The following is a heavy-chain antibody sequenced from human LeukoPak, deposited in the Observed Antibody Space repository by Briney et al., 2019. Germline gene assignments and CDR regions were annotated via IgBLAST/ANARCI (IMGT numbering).Heavy chain of an antibody. D-gene: IGHD3-16*02. Sequence: GGSLRLSCAASGFTFSSYSMNWVRQAPGKGLEWVSYISSSSSTIYYADSVKGRFTISRDNSKNTLYLQMNSLRAEDTAVYYCAKDAVITFGGVIVIEVGYFDYWGQGTLVTVSS. CDR2: ISSSSSTI. CDR3: AKDAVITFGGVIVIEVGYFDY. V-gene: IGHV3-48*01. CDR1: GFTFSSYS. J-gene: IGHJ4*02.